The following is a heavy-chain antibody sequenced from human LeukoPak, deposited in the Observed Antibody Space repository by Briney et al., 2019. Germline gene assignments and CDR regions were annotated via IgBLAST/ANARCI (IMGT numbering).Heavy chain of an antibody. J-gene: IGHJ5*02. CDR3: ARGDKRYYDILTGYAYNWFDP. D-gene: IGHD3-9*01. CDR1: GGSISSYY. CDR2: IYYSGST. Sequence: SETLSLTCTVSGGSISSYYWSWIRQPPGKGLEWIGYIYYSGSTNYNPSLKSRVTISVDTSKNQFSLKLSSVTAADTAVYYCARGDKRYYDILTGYAYNWFDPWGQGTLVTVSS. V-gene: IGHV4-59*01.